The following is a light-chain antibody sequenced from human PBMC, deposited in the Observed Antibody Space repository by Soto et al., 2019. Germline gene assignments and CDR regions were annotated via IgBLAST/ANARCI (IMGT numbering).Light chain of an antibody. CDR3: QQYNAYSRT. V-gene: IGKV1-5*03. CDR2: RAS. J-gene: IGKJ1*01. Sequence: DIQMTQSPSTLSASVGDRVTITCRASQSISSWLAWYQQKPGSLPRLLIYRASTLESGVPSRFSGSGSGTEFTLTISSMQPDDFATYYCQQYNAYSRTFGRGTKVDNK. CDR1: QSISSW.